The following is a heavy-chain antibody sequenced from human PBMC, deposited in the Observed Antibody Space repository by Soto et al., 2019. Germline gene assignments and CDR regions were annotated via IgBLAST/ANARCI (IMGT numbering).Heavy chain of an antibody. J-gene: IGHJ5*02. CDR1: GYTFTSYY. CDR3: ARRGDGYNSQNWFDP. D-gene: IGHD2-21*01. CDR2: INPSGGST. V-gene: IGHV1-46*01. Sequence: QVQLVQSGAEVKKPGASVKVSCKASGYTFTSYYMHWVRQAPGQGLEWMGIINPSGGSTSYAQKFRGRVTMTRDTSTSTVYMELSSLRSEDTAVYYCARRGDGYNSQNWFDPWGQGTLVTVSS.